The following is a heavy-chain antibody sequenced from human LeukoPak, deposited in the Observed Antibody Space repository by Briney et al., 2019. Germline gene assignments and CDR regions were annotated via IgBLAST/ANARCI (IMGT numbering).Heavy chain of an antibody. CDR3: AREYSSSSGRTFDY. D-gene: IGHD6-6*01. CDR1: GGSISSYY. CDR2: MYTSGST. Sequence: PSETLSLTCAVSGGSISSYYWNWIRQPAGKGLEWIGRMYTSGSTNYNPSLKSRVTMSVETPKNQFSLNLSSVTAADTAVYYCAREYSSSSGRTFDYWGQGTLVTVSS. J-gene: IGHJ4*02. V-gene: IGHV4-4*07.